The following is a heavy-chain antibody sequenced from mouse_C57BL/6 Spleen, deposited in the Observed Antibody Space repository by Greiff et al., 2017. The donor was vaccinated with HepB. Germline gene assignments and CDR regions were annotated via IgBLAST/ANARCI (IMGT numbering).Heavy chain of an antibody. CDR2: IRSKSNNYAT. V-gene: IGHV10-1*01. CDR1: GFSFNTYA. CDR3: VRHPTTAMDY. Sequence: EVMLVESGGGLVQPKGSLKLSCAASGFSFNTYAMNWVRQAPGKGLEWVARIRSKSNNYATYYADSVKDRFTISRDDSESMLYLQMNNLKTEDTAMYYCVRHPTTAMDYWGQGTSVTVSS. D-gene: IGHD2-10*01. J-gene: IGHJ4*01.